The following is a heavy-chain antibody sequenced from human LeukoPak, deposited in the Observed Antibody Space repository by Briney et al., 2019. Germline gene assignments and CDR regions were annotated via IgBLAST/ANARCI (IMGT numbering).Heavy chain of an antibody. CDR3: ARLFDSGSYDYYYGMDV. D-gene: IGHD1-26*01. CDR2: IYYSGST. CDR1: GGSISSYY. Sequence: SETLSLTCTVSGGSISSYYWSWIRQPPGKGLEWIGHIYYSGSTNYNPSLKSRVTISVDTSKNQFSLKLSSVTAADTAVYYCARLFDSGSYDYYYGMDVWGQGATVTVSS. V-gene: IGHV4-59*08. J-gene: IGHJ6*02.